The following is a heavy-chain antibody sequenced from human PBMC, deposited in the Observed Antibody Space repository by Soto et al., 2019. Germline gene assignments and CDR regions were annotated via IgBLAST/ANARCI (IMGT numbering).Heavy chain of an antibody. D-gene: IGHD6-6*01. CDR1: GGSVSSGSCY. J-gene: IGHJ4*02. CDR2: IYDSGST. Sequence: SETLSLTCTVSGGSVSSGSCYWSWIRQPPGKGLEWIGYIYDSGSTNYTPSLKSRVTIAVDTSKNQFSLKLSSVAAGDSAVYYWARVRAVRRFDYWGQVTLVTVSS. CDR3: ARVRAVRRFDY. V-gene: IGHV4-61*01.